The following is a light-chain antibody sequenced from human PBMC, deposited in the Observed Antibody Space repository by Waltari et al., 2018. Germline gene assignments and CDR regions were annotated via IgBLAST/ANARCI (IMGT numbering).Light chain of an antibody. CDR1: QSLTTTS. Sequence: ENVLTQSPGTVSLSPGERATLSCRASQSLTTTSLAWYQAKPGQAPRLLIYGASGRAAGVPKRFSGSGSGTEFTLIISSVAPEDFAVFYCQQYDTMPHTFGQGTKLEIK. V-gene: IGKV3-20*01. CDR3: QQYDTMPHT. J-gene: IGKJ2*01. CDR2: GAS.